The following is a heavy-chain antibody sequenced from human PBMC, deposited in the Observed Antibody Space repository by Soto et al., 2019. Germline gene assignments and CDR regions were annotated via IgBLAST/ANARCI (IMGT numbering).Heavy chain of an antibody. CDR2: ISADNGNT. CDR3: ARDGCGGDCYSNY. V-gene: IGHV1-18*01. CDR1: GYTFTSYG. J-gene: IGHJ4*02. D-gene: IGHD2-21*01. Sequence: VKVSCKASGYTFTSYGISWVRQAPGQGLEWMGWISADNGNTNYAQKFQGRVTMTTDTSTSTAYMDLRSLRSDDTAVFYCARDGCGGDCYSNYWGQGTLVTVSS.